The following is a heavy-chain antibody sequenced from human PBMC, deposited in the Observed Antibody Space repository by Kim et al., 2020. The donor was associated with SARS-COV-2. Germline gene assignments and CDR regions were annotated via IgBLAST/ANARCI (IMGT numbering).Heavy chain of an antibody. V-gene: IGHV3-15*01. Sequence: GGSLRLSCAASGFTFSNAWMSWVRQAPGKGLEWVGRIKSKTDGGTTDYAAPVKGRFTISRDDSKNTLYLQMNSLKTEDTAVYYCTTDLEMATIRAEILTGYFDLWGRGTLVTVSS. J-gene: IGHJ2*01. CDR1: GFTFSNAW. CDR2: IKSKTDGGTT. D-gene: IGHD5-12*01. CDR3: TTDLEMATIRAEILTGYFDL.